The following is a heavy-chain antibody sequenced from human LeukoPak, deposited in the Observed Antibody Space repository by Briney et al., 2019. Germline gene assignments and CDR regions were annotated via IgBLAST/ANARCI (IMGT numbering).Heavy chain of an antibody. CDR3: ARVSSSSWYAFDY. V-gene: IGHV3-7*01. CDR2: IKQDGSEK. CDR1: GFTFSSYW. J-gene: IGHJ4*02. Sequence: PGGSLRLSCAASGFTFSSYWMSWVRQAPGKGLEWVANIKQDGSEKYCVDSVKGRFTISRDNAKNSLYLQMNSLRAEDTAVYYCARVSSSSWYAFDYWGQGTLVTVSS. D-gene: IGHD6-6*01.